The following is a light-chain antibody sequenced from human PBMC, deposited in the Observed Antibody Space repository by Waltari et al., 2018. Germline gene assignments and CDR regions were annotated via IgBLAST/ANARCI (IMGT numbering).Light chain of an antibody. Sequence: EIVLTQSPGTLSLSPGERATLSCRASQSVSNSFLAWYQKKPGQGPRLLIYGASTRPTGISDRFSGRGFWTDFTLTISRLEPEDFAVYFCHQYAAIPHTFCQETNLEIK. CDR2: GAS. CDR1: QSVSNSF. J-gene: IGKJ2*01. V-gene: IGKV3-20*01. CDR3: HQYAAIPHT.